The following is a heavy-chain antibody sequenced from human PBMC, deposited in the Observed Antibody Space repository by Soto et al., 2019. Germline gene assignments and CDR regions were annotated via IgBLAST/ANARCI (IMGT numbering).Heavy chain of an antibody. V-gene: IGHV3-66*01. J-gene: IGHJ3*02. CDR3: ARDLQMSPFAI. Sequence: GGSLRLSCAASGFTFSSYGMHWVRQAPGEGLEWVSLIHTDGNTYYADSVKGRFTISRDNSKNTLSLQMNSLRVEDTAVYYCARDLQMSPFAIWGQGTMVTVSS. CDR2: IHTDGNT. CDR1: GFTFSSYG.